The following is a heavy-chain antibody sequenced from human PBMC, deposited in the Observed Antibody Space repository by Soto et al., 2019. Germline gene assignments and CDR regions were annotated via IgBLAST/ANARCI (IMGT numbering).Heavy chain of an antibody. D-gene: IGHD3-3*01. CDR1: GGSFSGYY. CDR3: ARGSYDFWSGYAWFDP. CDR2: INHSGST. J-gene: IGHJ5*02. Sequence: SETLSLTCAVYGGSFSGYYWSWIRQPPGKGLEWIGEINHSGSTNYNPSLKSRVTISVDTSKNQFSLKLSSVTAADTAVYYCARGSYDFWSGYAWFDPWGQGTLVTVSS. V-gene: IGHV4-34*01.